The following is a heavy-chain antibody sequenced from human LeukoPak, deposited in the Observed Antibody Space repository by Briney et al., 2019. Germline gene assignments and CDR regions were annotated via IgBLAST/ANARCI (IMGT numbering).Heavy chain of an antibody. D-gene: IGHD3-10*01. J-gene: IGHJ4*02. CDR3: AGDDGSGSSYPEPPVDY. CDR2: ISFDGSTK. CDR1: GFTFSSYA. V-gene: IGHV3-30-3*01. Sequence: PGRSLRLSCAASGFTFSSYAMHWVRQAPGKGLEWVAVISFDGSTKYYADSVKGRFTISRDNSKNMLYLQMNNLRAEDTAVYFCAGDDGSGSSYPEPPVDYWGQGTLVTVSS.